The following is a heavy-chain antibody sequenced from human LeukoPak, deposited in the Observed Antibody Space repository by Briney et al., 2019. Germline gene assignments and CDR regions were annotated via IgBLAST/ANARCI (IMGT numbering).Heavy chain of an antibody. D-gene: IGHD3-22*01. J-gene: IGHJ4*02. CDR2: INWNSGNR. CDR3: AKDSRYESSGFGMDY. Sequence: GGSLRLSCAASGFTFDDYAMHWVRQAPGKGLEWVADINWNSGNRAYADSVKGRFTISRDNAKNSLYLQMNSLRAEDTALYYCAKDSRYESSGFGMDYWGQGTLVTVSS. V-gene: IGHV3-9*01. CDR1: GFTFDDYA.